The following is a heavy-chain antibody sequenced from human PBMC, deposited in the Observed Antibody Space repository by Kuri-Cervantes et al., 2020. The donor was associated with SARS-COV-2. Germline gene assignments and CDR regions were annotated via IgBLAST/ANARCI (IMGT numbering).Heavy chain of an antibody. D-gene: IGHD3-3*01. CDR3: ARRSTSITIFGVVNINPFDY. V-gene: IGHV4-39*01. J-gene: IGHJ4*02. Sequence: GSPRLSCAVSGGSISSSSCYWGWIRQPPGKGLEWIGSIYYSGSTYYNPSLKSRVTISVDTSKNQFSLKLSSVTAADTAVYYCARRSTSITIFGVVNINPFDYWGQGTLVTVSS. CDR2: IYYSGST. CDR1: GGSISSSSCY.